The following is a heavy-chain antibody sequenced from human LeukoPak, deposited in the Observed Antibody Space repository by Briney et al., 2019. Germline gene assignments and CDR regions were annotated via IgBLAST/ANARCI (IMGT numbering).Heavy chain of an antibody. V-gene: IGHV3-7*01. CDR1: GFTFSSYW. CDR2: IKQDGSEK. J-gene: IGHJ5*02. D-gene: IGHD2-2*01. CDR3: ARVRGAGVPAATQPFDP. Sequence: PGGFLRLSCAASGFTFSSYWMSWVRQAPGKGLEWVANIKQDGSEKYYVDSVKGRFTISRDNAKNSLYLQMNSLRAEDTAVYYCARVRGAGVPAATQPFDPWGQGTLVTVSS.